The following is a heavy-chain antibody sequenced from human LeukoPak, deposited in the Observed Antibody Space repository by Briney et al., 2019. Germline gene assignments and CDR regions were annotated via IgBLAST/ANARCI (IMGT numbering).Heavy chain of an antibody. J-gene: IGHJ4*02. V-gene: IGHV4-59*01. CDR2: IYYSGST. D-gene: IGHD1-26*01. Sequence: SGTLSLTCTVSGGSISSYYWSWIRQPPGKGLEWIGYIYYSGSTNYNPSLKSRVTISVDTSKNQFSLKLSSVTAADTAVYYCARGLGSGNYYVGFDYWGQGTLVTVSS. CDR3: ARGLGSGNYYVGFDY. CDR1: GGSISSYY.